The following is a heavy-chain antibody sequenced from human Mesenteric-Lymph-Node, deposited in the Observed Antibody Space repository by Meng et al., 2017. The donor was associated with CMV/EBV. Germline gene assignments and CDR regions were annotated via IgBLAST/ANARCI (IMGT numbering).Heavy chain of an antibody. CDR1: GFTFSDYS. J-gene: IGHJ3*02. Sequence: GESLKISCVGSGFTFSDYSMNWVRQAPGKGLEWVSAIDFSSGYRYYGDSVRDRFTISRDNTKNSLFLQMNSLRAEDTAVYYCAKDRLSYCSDTTCYMGEDALHIWGQGTMVTVSS. D-gene: IGHD2/OR15-2a*01. V-gene: IGHV3-21*01. CDR3: AKDRLSYCSDTTCYMGEDALHI. CDR2: IDFSSGYR.